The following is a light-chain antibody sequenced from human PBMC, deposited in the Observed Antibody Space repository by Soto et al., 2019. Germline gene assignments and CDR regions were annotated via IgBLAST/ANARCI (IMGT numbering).Light chain of an antibody. J-gene: IGLJ1*01. Sequence: QPASVSGSPGQSITISCTGTSSDIGSYNLVSWFQQHPGKAPKLMIYEVSKRPSGVSNRFSGSKSGNTASLTISGLQAEDEADYYCCSYAGSSTYVFGTGTKLTV. CDR1: SSDIGSYNL. CDR2: EVS. V-gene: IGLV2-23*02. CDR3: CSYAGSSTYV.